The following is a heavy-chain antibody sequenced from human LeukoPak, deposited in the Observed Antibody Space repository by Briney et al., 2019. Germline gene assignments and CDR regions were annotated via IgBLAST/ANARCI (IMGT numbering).Heavy chain of an antibody. CDR3: ASDKRDGVPSYFDY. V-gene: IGHV3-30-3*01. D-gene: IGHD4-17*01. Sequence: GGSLRLSGAASGFTFSSYAMRWVRQAPGKGLEWVAVISYDGSNKYYADSVKGRFTISRDNSQNTMYLQMNSLRAEDTAVSYCASDKRDGVPSYFDYWGQGTLVTVSS. CDR2: ISYDGSNK. J-gene: IGHJ4*02. CDR1: GFTFSSYA.